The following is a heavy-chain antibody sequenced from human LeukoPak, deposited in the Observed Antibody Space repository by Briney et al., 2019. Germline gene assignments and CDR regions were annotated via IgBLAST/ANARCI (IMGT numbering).Heavy chain of an antibody. CDR1: GGSFSGYY. CDR2: INHSGST. D-gene: IGHD3-10*01. J-gene: IGHJ4*02. CDR3: ARGLAPRSGSGNY. V-gene: IGHV4-34*01. Sequence: PLETLSLTCAVYGGSFSGYYWSWIRQPPGKGLEWIGEINHSGSTNYNPSLKSRVTISVDTSKNQFSLKLSSVAAADTAVYYCARGLAPRSGSGNYWGQGTLVTVSS.